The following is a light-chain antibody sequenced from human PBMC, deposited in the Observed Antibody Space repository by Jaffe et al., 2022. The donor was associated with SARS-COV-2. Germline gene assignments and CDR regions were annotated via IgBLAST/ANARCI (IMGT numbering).Light chain of an antibody. V-gene: IGKV1-5*03. CDR2: KAS. J-gene: IGKJ1*01. CDR1: QSISTW. CDR3: QQYSSSWM. Sequence: DIQMTQSPSTLSASVGDRVTITCRASQSISTWLAWYQQKPGKAPKLLIYKASTLESGVPSRFTGSGSGTVFTLTISSLQPEDFATYYCQQYSSSWMFGQGTKVEIK.